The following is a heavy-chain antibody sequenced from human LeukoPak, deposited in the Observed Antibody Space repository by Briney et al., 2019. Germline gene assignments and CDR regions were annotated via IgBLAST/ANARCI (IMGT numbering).Heavy chain of an antibody. Sequence: GGSLRLSCAASGFTFSSCAMSWVRQAPGKGLEWVSAISGSGRSTFYADSVRGRFTISRDTSKSTLYLEINSLRAEDTAVYYCAKSRHTAPDYWGQGTLVTVSS. J-gene: IGHJ4*02. V-gene: IGHV3-23*01. CDR3: AKSRHTAPDY. CDR1: GFTFSSCA. D-gene: IGHD5-18*01. CDR2: ISGSGRST.